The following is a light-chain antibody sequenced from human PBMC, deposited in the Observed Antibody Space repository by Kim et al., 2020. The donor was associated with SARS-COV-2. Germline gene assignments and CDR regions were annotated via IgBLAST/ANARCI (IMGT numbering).Light chain of an antibody. CDR3: SSYTSSNTIGI. CDR1: SSDVGGYNY. Sequence: SITLSYTGTSSDVGGYNYVSWYQQHPGKAPKIMIYDVSNRPSGVSNRFSGSKSGNTASLTISGLQAEDEADYYCSSYTSSNTIGIFGGGTQLTVL. V-gene: IGLV2-14*03. J-gene: IGLJ2*01. CDR2: DVS.